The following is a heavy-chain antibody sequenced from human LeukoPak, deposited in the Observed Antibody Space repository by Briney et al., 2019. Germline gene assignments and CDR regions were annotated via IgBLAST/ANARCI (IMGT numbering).Heavy chain of an antibody. D-gene: IGHD4-4*01. CDR1: GGTFSSYA. J-gene: IGHJ4*02. V-gene: IGHV1-69*04. CDR3: ALRPRGTVTTLFDY. CDR2: IIPILGIA. Sequence: SVKVSCKASGGTFSSYAISWVRQAPGQGLEWMGRIIPILGIANYAQKFQGRVTITADKSTSTAYMELSSLRSEDTAVYYCALRPRGTVTTLFDYRGQGTLVTVSS.